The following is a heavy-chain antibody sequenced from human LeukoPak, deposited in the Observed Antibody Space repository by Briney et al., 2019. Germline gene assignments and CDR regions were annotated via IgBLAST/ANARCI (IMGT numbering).Heavy chain of an antibody. Sequence: QPGGSLRLSCAASGFTFSDFWMNWVRQAPGKGLEWVASIKQDGSEKYYVDSVKGRFSISRDNAKNSLHLQMNSLRAEDTAVYYCARESRVGGDAFDIWGQGTMVTVSS. CDR1: GFTFSDFW. V-gene: IGHV3-7*01. CDR2: IKQDGSEK. D-gene: IGHD1-26*01. CDR3: ARESRVGGDAFDI. J-gene: IGHJ3*02.